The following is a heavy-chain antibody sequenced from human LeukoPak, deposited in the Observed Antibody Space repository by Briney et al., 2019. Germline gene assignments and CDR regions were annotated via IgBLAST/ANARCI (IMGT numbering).Heavy chain of an antibody. Sequence: GESLRFSGAASGLTFRGKPLTWVRRVPGKGLKWVSYISGAGNIMYYADSVKGRFTISRDNTKNSLFLQMNSLRAEDTAVYYCARGHWGLDYWGQGTLVTVSS. V-gene: IGHV3-11*01. CDR1: GLTFRGKP. CDR3: ARGHWGLDY. CDR2: ISGAGNIM. D-gene: IGHD7-27*01. J-gene: IGHJ4*02.